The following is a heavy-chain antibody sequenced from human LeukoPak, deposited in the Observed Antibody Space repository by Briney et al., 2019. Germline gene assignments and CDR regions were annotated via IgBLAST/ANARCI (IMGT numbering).Heavy chain of an antibody. V-gene: IGHV3-74*01. CDR1: GFTFSSYW. CDR2: INSDGSSM. Sequence: GGSLGLSCAASGFTFSSYWMHWVRQAPGKGLVWVSRINSDGSSMSYADSVKGRFTISRDNAKNTLYLQMNSLRPEDTAVYYCASWYQLLSYWGQGTLVTVSS. CDR3: ASWYQLLSY. D-gene: IGHD2-2*01. J-gene: IGHJ4*02.